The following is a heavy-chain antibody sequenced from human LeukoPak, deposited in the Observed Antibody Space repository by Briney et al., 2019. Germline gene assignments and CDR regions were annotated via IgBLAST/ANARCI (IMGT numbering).Heavy chain of an antibody. CDR1: GFTFSNYA. J-gene: IGHJ4*02. CDR3: ATAQREYYYDSSGIMGN. D-gene: IGHD3-22*01. CDR2: ISYDGSKK. Sequence: GGSLRLSCAASGFTFSNYAKHWVRQAPGKGLEWVAVISYDGSKKYYADSVKGRFTISRDNSKNTLYLQMDSLRAEDTAVYYCATAQREYYYDSSGIMGNWGQGTLVTVSS. V-gene: IGHV3-30*04.